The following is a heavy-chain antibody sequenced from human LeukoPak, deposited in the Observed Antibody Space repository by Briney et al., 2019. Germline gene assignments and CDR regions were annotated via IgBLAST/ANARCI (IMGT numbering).Heavy chain of an antibody. CDR2: INTDGSAT. CDR3: ATAPAGYFDY. D-gene: IGHD6-13*01. CDR1: GFTFSSHW. J-gene: IGHJ4*02. V-gene: IGHV3-74*01. Sequence: PGGPLRLSCAASGFTFSSHWMFWVRQAPGKGLVWVSRINTDGSATSYADSVKGRFTISRDDAKNTLYLQMNSLRAEDTAVYYCATAPAGYFDYWGQGTLVTVSS.